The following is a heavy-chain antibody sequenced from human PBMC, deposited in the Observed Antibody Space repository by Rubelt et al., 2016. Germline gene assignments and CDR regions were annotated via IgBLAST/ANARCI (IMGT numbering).Heavy chain of an antibody. V-gene: IGHV1-3*01. CDR3: ARGDSVVVVAASNPLDY. CDR2: INAGNGNT. D-gene: IGHD2-15*01. CDR1: GYTFTSYA. J-gene: IGHJ4*02. Sequence: QVQLVQSGAEVKKPGASVKVSCKASGYTFTSYAMHWVRQAPGQRLEWMGWINAGNGNTKYSQKFQGRVTITRDTSARTAYMELSSLRSEDTAVYYCARGDSVVVVAASNPLDYWGQGTLVTVSS.